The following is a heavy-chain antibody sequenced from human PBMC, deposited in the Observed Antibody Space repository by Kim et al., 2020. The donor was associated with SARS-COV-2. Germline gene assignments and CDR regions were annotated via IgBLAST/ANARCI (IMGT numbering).Heavy chain of an antibody. J-gene: IGHJ4*02. CDR1: GYTFINYY. D-gene: IGHD1-26*01. V-gene: IGHV1-46*01. CDR3: ARGGGSGSFPQDY. CDR2: INPSGGGT. Sequence: ASVKVSCKASGYTFINYYMHWVRQAPGQGLEWMGIINPSGGGTSYAQRFQGRVSMTRDASTSTVYMELSSLTYDDMAVYYCARGGGSGSFPQDYWGQGTLVTVSS.